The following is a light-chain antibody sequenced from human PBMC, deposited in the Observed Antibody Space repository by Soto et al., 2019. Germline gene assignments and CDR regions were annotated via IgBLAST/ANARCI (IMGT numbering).Light chain of an antibody. J-gene: IGLJ1*01. V-gene: IGLV2-14*01. CDR3: NSYTTSSTLV. CDR1: SSDVGGYNY. Sequence: QSVLTQPASVSGSPGQSITISCTGTSSDVGGYNYVSWYQQHPGKAPKLIIYEISNRPSGVSNRFSGSKSGNTASLTISGLQAEEEADYYCNSYTTSSTLVFGTGTKLTVL. CDR2: EIS.